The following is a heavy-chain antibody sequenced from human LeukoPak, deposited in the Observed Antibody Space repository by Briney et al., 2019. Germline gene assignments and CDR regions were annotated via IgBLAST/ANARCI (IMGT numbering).Heavy chain of an antibody. CDR2: INHSGIT. J-gene: IGHJ2*01. CDR1: GVSFSDYY. V-gene: IGHV4-34*01. CDR3: ARPPDL. Sequence: SETLSLTCAVYGVSFSDYYWSWIRQPPGKGLEWIGEINHSGITNYNPSLKSRVTISVDTSKDQFSLKLNSVTAADTAVYYCARPPDLWGRGTLVTVSS.